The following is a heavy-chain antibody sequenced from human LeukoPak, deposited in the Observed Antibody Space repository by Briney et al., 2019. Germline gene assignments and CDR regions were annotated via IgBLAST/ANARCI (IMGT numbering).Heavy chain of an antibody. Sequence: PSETLSLTCAVYGGSFSGYYWSWIRQPPGKGLEWIGEINHSGSTNYNPSLKSRVTISVDTSKNQFSLKLSSVTAADTAVYYCARHGYCSSTSCYTGRRWFDPWGQGTLVTVSS. CDR3: ARHGYCSSTSCYTGRRWFDP. V-gene: IGHV4-34*01. CDR2: INHSGST. CDR1: GGSFSGYY. J-gene: IGHJ5*02. D-gene: IGHD2-2*02.